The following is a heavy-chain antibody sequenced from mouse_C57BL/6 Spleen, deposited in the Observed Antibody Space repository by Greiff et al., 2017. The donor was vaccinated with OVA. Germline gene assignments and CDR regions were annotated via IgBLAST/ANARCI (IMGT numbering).Heavy chain of an antibody. V-gene: IGHV3-6*01. Sequence: EVQLVESGPGLVKPSQSLSLTCSVTGYSITSGYYWNWIRQFPGNKLEWMGYISYDGSNNYNPSLKNRISITRDTSKNQFFLKLNSVTTEDTATYYCARGYYYGSSLWYFDVWGTGTTVTVSS. CDR3: ARGYYYGSSLWYFDV. D-gene: IGHD1-1*01. CDR1: GYSITSGYY. CDR2: ISYDGSN. J-gene: IGHJ1*03.